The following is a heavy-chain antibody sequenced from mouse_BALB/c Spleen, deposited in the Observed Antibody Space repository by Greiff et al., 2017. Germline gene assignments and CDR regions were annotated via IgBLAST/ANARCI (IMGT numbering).Heavy chain of an antibody. Sequence: QVQLQQSGAELMKPGASVKISCKATGYTFSSYWIEWVKQRPGHGLEWIGEIYPGSGSTYYNEKFKGKATLTADKSSNTAYMQLSSLTSEDSAVYFCARSLITTVVATDYWGQGTTLTVSS. CDR2: IYPGSGST. J-gene: IGHJ2*01. D-gene: IGHD1-1*01. CDR3: ARSLITTVVATDY. CDR1: GYTFSSYW. V-gene: IGHV1-9*01.